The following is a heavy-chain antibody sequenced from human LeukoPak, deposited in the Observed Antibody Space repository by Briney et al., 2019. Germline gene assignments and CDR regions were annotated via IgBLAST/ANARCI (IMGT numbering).Heavy chain of an antibody. CDR1: GSTFSGSS. CDR2: IRSKANSYAT. J-gene: IGHJ1*01. CDR3: TCDYGQN. D-gene: IGHD4-17*01. Sequence: PGGSLRLSCAASGSTFSGSSMYWVRQASGKGLEWVGHIRSKANSYATAYGASAKGRFTISRDDSKNTAYLQMNSLKTEDTAVHYCTCDYGQNWGQGTLVTVSS. V-gene: IGHV3-73*01.